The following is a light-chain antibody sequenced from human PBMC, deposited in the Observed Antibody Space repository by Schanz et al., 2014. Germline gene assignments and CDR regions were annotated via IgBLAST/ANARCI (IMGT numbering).Light chain of an antibody. J-gene: IGLJ3*02. Sequence: QSALTQPRSVSGSPGQSVTISCTGTSSDVGGYNFVSWYQQHPGKAPKLMIYDVSKRPSGVPDRFSGSKSGTSASLAISGLQSEDEGVYYCATWDNSLTALFGGGTKLTVL. V-gene: IGLV2-11*01. CDR2: DVS. CDR1: SSDVGGYNF. CDR3: ATWDNSLTAL.